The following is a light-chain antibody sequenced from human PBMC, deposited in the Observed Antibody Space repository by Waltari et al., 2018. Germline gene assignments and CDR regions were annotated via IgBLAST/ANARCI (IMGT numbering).Light chain of an antibody. J-gene: IGLJ1*01. CDR2: EDT. CDR3: CSYSRSGTFL. V-gene: IGLV2-23*01. CDR1: SSYVRTSNL. Sequence: QSVLTQPASASGSPGQSIPIPCTRTSSYVRTSNLASWYLQDPGKVPKLLIYEDTTRPSGVSNRFSGSKSVNTAFLTVAGLRTEDEGDYYCCSYSRSGTFLFGTGTRVTVL.